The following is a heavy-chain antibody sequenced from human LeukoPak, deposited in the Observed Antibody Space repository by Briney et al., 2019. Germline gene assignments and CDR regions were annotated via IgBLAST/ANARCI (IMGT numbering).Heavy chain of an antibody. D-gene: IGHD3-10*01. Sequence: GGSLRLSCAASGFTFSTYGMPWVRQAPGKGLEWVAFIRSDGSDKYHADSVKGRFTISSDNSKNTLYLQMNSLRTEDTAVYYCANEWLHVSGSYKANNWGQGTLVTVSS. J-gene: IGHJ4*02. CDR2: IRSDGSDK. V-gene: IGHV3-30*02. CDR3: ANEWLHVSGSYKANN. CDR1: GFTFSTYG.